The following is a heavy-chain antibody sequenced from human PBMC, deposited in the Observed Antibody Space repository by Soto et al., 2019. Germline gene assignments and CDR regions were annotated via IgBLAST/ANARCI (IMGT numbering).Heavy chain of an antibody. CDR3: ARSIRLAGEY. CDR2: INAGNGNT. D-gene: IGHD3-10*01. Sequence: QVQLVQSGAEVKKPGASLQVSCKASGYTFTSYAMHWVRQAPGQRLEWMGWINAGNGNTKYSQNFQGRVTITRDTSASTAYMELSSLRSEDTAVYYCARSIRLAGEYWGQGTLVTVSS. J-gene: IGHJ4*02. CDR1: GYTFTSYA. V-gene: IGHV1-3*01.